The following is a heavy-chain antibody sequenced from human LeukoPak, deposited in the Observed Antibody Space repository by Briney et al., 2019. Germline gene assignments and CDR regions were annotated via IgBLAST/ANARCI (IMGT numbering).Heavy chain of an antibody. CDR1: GGSISSSSYY. Sequence: PSETLSLTCTVSGGSISSSSYYWGWIRQPPGKGLEWIGSIYYSGSTYYNPSLKSRVTISVDTSKNQFSLKLSSVTAADTAVYYCAGSSGYYYALGAFDIWGQGTMVTVSS. V-gene: IGHV4-39*07. J-gene: IGHJ3*02. CDR2: IYYSGST. D-gene: IGHD3-22*01. CDR3: AGSSGYYYALGAFDI.